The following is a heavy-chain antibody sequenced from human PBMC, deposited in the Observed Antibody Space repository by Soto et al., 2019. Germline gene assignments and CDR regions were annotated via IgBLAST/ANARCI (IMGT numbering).Heavy chain of an antibody. V-gene: IGHV3-48*01. Sequence: GGSLRLSCAASGFTFSRYSMNWVRQAPGKGLEWVSYISSSGGTIYYADSVKGRFTISRDNAKNSLYLQMNSLRAEDTAVYYCARVKVDTAMAPDAFDIWGQGTMVTVSS. CDR1: GFTFSRYS. CDR3: ARVKVDTAMAPDAFDI. CDR2: ISSSGGTI. D-gene: IGHD5-18*01. J-gene: IGHJ3*02.